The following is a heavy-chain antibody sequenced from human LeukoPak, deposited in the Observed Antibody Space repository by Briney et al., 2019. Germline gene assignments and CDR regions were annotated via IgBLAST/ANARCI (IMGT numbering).Heavy chain of an antibody. V-gene: IGHV3-30-3*01. CDR2: ISDDGGHK. CDR1: GFTFSSYA. D-gene: IGHD1-26*01. CDR3: ASARSVGAPTGFDY. J-gene: IGHJ4*02. Sequence: PGTSLRLSCAASGFTFSSYAMHWVRQAPGKGLEWVAVISDDGGHKYYADTVEGRFTISRDTSNNMLYLQMNSLRPEDTPVCYCASARSVGAPTGFDYWGQGTLVTVSS.